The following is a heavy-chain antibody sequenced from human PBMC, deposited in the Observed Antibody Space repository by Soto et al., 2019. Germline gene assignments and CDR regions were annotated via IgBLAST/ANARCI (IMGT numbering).Heavy chain of an antibody. V-gene: IGHV4-30-4*01. Sequence: SETLSLTCTVSGGSVSSGRFYWSWIRQPPGKGLEWIGYIYYSGSTYYNPSLKSRVTISVDTSKNQFSLKLSSVTAADTAVYYCARVRVDYYDSSGYYLFDYWGQGTLVTVSS. CDR3: ARVRVDYYDSSGYYLFDY. D-gene: IGHD3-22*01. CDR1: GGSVSSGRFY. J-gene: IGHJ4*02. CDR2: IYYSGST.